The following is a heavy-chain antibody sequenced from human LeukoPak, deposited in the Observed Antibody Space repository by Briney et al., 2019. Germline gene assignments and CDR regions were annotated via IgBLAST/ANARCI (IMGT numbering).Heavy chain of an antibody. Sequence: GGSLRLSCAASGFIFSDHYMDWVRQAPGKGLEWVGRTRNKANSYSTEYAASVKGRFTISRDNAKNSLYLQMNSLRAEDTAVYYCIPARQYSSSWPPARNWFDPWGQGTLVTVSS. CDR3: IPARQYSSSWPPARNWFDP. CDR1: GFIFSDHY. CDR2: TRNKANSYST. D-gene: IGHD6-13*01. V-gene: IGHV3-72*01. J-gene: IGHJ5*02.